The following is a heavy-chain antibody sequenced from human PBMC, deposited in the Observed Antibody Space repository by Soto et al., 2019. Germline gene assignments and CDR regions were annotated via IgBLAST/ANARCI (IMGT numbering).Heavy chain of an antibody. V-gene: IGHV6-1*01. CDR3: TGQSVAGAIDY. D-gene: IGHD6-19*01. CDR1: GDSVSSNSGA. CDR2: TYYRSKWYN. J-gene: IGHJ4*02. Sequence: SQTLSLTCAISGDSVSSNSGAWNLIRQSPSRGLEWLGRTYYRSKWYNGYAVSVKSRITINPDTSKNQFSLQLSSVTPEDTAVYYCTGQSVAGAIDYWGQGTPVTVSS.